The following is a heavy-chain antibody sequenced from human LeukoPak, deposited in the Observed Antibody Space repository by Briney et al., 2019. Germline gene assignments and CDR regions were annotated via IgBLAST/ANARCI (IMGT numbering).Heavy chain of an antibody. CDR2: IRYDGSNK. CDR1: GFTFSSYG. J-gene: IGHJ4*02. D-gene: IGHD4-23*01. Sequence: PGGSLRLSCAVSGFTFSSYGMHWVRQAPGKGLEWVAFIRYDGSNKFYADCVKGRFTISRDNSKTTLFLQMNSLRAEDKAVYYCARDYGGSSPFDYWGQGTLVTVSS. CDR3: ARDYGGSSPFDY. V-gene: IGHV3-30*02.